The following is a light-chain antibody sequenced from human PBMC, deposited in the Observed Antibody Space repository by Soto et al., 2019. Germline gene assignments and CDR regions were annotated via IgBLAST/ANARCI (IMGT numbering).Light chain of an antibody. Sequence: QSALTQPASVSGSPGQSITISCTGTSSDVGGYNYVCWYQQHPGKAPKLMIYGVSNRPSGISNRFSGSKSGNTASLTISGLQAEDEADYYCTSYTSSTLRVFGGGTKLTVL. CDR2: GVS. V-gene: IGLV2-14*01. CDR3: TSYTSSTLRV. J-gene: IGLJ2*01. CDR1: SSDVGGYNY.